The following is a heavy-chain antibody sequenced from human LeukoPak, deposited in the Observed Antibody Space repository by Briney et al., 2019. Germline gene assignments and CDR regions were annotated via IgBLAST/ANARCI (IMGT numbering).Heavy chain of an antibody. J-gene: IGHJ4*02. CDR2: ISGSGGST. CDR3: AKAVSASYYDILTGYPYYFDY. CDR1: GFTFSSYA. Sequence: GGSLRLSCAASGFTFSSYAMSWVRQAPGKGLEWVSAISGSGGSTYYADSVKGRFTISRDNSKNTLYLQMNSLRAEDTAVYHCAKAVSASYYDILTGYPYYFDYWGQGTLVTVSS. V-gene: IGHV3-23*01. D-gene: IGHD3-9*01.